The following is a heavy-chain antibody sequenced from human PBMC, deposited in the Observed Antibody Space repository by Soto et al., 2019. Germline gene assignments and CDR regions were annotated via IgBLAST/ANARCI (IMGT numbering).Heavy chain of an antibody. V-gene: IGHV2-5*02. J-gene: IGHJ6*02. CDR2: IYWDDDK. Sequence: QITLKESGPTLVKPTQTLTLTCTFSGFSLSTSGVGVGWIRQPPGKALEWLALIYWDDDKRYSPSLKRRLTPSKVASKNRVVLKITNMDPVDTSTYYCAHSTRPQYRILTAEYGYFGMDFWGQGTTVTFSS. CDR1: GFSLSTSGVG. CDR3: AHSTRPQYRILTAEYGYFGMDF. D-gene: IGHD3-9*01.